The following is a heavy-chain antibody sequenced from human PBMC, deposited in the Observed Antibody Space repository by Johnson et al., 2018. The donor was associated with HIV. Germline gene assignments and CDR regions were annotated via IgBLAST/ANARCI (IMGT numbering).Heavy chain of an antibody. CDR2: IYSGGST. V-gene: IGHV3-66*02. CDR1: GFTVSSNY. D-gene: IGHD6-6*01. Sequence: VKLVESGGGLVQPGGSLRLSCAASGFTVSSNYMSWVRQAPGKGLEWVSVIYSGGSTYYADSVKGRFTISRDNSKNTLYLQMNSLRAEDTAVYYCARDQAYSSSSEIWGQGTMVTVSS. J-gene: IGHJ3*02. CDR3: ARDQAYSSSSEI.